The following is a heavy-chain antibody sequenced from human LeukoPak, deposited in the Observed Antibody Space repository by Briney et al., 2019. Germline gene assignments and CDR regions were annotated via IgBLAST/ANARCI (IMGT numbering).Heavy chain of an antibody. J-gene: IGHJ4*02. V-gene: IGHV3-23*01. CDR1: GFTFNNYG. CDR3: AKKSGDHFHFDF. D-gene: IGHD2-21*01. Sequence: GGSLRLSRAASGFTFNNYGMSWVRQTPGKGLEWVSTIGTSGANTYHADSVKGRFTISRDDSKNTLYLQMNSLRAEDTAVYHCAKKSGDHFHFDFWGQGTLVTVSS. CDR2: IGTSGANT.